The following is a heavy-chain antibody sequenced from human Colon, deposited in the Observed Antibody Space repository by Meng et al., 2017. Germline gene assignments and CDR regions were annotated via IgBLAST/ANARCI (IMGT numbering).Heavy chain of an antibody. D-gene: IGHD2-15*01. J-gene: IGHJ1*01. CDR3: AKGRWGYCSGGSCYPEI. Sequence: GGSLRLSCAGSGFNFRNFAMHWVRQAPGKGLEWLTVLSEDGVNDFYADSVKGRFTISRDNSKNTLYLQMNSLRAEDTAIYYCAKGRWGYCSGGSCYPEIWGQGTLVTVS. CDR2: LSEDGVND. CDR1: GFNFRNFA. V-gene: IGHV3-30*04.